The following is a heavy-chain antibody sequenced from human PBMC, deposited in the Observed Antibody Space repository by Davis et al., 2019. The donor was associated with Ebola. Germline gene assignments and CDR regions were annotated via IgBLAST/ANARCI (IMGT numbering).Heavy chain of an antibody. CDR2: INTNTGNP. Sequence: ASVTVSCQASGYTFTRYDMHWVRQAPGQGLEWMGWINTNTGNPTYAQGFTGRFVFSLDTSVSTAYLEILRLKPEDTAVYLCARADSVLHYFSENNAFPIYYFVYWGQGTLVTVSS. J-gene: IGHJ4*02. V-gene: IGHV7-4-1*01. CDR1: GYTFTRYD. D-gene: IGHD3-9*01. CDR3: ARADSVLHYFSENNAFPIYYFVY.